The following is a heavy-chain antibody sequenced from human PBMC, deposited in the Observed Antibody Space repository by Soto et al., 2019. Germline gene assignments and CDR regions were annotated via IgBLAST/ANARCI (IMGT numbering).Heavy chain of an antibody. CDR3: ARADLYDSSGYYFDY. V-gene: IGHV4-59*01. J-gene: IGHJ4*02. D-gene: IGHD3-22*01. Sequence: SETLSLTCTVSGGSISSYYWSWIRQPPGKGLEWIGYIYYSGSTNYNPSLKSRVTISVDTSKNQFSLKLSSVTAADTAVYYCARADLYDSSGYYFDYWGQGTLVTVSS. CDR2: IYYSGST. CDR1: GGSISSYY.